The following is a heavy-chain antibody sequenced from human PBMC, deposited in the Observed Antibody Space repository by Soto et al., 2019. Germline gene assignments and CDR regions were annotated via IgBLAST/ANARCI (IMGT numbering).Heavy chain of an antibody. CDR2: ISAYNGKT. D-gene: IGHD1-26*01. CDR3: ARYVATTAVDY. CDR1: GYTFTSYG. J-gene: IGHJ4*02. V-gene: IGHV1-18*01. Sequence: QVQLVQSGAEVKKPGASVKVSCKASGYTFTSYGISWVRQAPGQGLEWMGWISAYNGKTNSAQKLQGRVTMTTDTSTSTADMELRSLRSDDTAVYYCARYVATTAVDYWGQGTLVTVSS.